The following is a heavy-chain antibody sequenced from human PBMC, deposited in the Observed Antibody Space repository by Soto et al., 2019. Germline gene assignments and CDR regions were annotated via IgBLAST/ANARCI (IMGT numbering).Heavy chain of an antibody. Sequence: QVPLVQSGAELKKPGSSVKVSCEASGDTSTIYTITWVRQAPGQGLTWLGRIVPLLGITNYARNFQDRLTITAEQYKGPAFMELSSLRFEDTALYFCGTEKYGGGRVGVYAWGQGTQVTVSS. V-gene: IGHV1-69*08. CDR2: IVPLLGIT. CDR1: GDTSTIYT. J-gene: IGHJ5*02. CDR3: GTEKYGGGRVGVYA. D-gene: IGHD1-26*01.